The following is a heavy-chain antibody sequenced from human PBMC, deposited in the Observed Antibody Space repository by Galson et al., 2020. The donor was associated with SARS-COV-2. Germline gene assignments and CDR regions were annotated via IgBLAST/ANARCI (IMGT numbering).Heavy chain of an antibody. J-gene: IGHJ5*02. CDR2: INGGNGKT. Sequence: ASVKVSCKASGYTFSNYAIHWVRQAPGQRLEWMGWINGGNGKTKFSQKFQGRVIITRDTSASTAYIELSSLGSEDTAVYYCARDHCSGGSCWFDPWGQGTLVTVSS. CDR3: ARDHCSGGSCWFDP. V-gene: IGHV1-3*01. D-gene: IGHD2-15*01. CDR1: GYTFSNYA.